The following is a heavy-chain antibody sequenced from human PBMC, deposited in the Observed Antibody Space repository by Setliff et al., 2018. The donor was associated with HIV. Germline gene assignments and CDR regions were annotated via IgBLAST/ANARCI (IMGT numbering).Heavy chain of an antibody. CDR2: IWYDGTNK. CDR1: GFTFGTYE. Sequence: GESLKISCAASGFTFGTYEMNWVRQAPGGGLEWVAVIWYDGTNKYYGASVKGRFTISRDNSKNTLYLEMASLRVEDTAVYSCAKGQDGLRYNWFDPWGHGTLVTVSS. V-gene: IGHV3-30*02. J-gene: IGHJ5*02. CDR3: AKGQDGLRYNWFDP.